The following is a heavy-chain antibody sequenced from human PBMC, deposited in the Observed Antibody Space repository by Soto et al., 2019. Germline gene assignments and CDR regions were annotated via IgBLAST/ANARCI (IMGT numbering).Heavy chain of an antibody. V-gene: IGHV1-2*02. CDR3: ARVKVPAAILGAFDL. CDR1: GYTFTDYY. Sequence: QVQLVQSGAEVEKPGASVTVSCKASGYTFTDYYIHWVRQAPGQGLEWMGWINPLKGDTNSAARFQDRLTMTTDTSTRTAYMELRSLTSDDTAVYYCARVKVPAAILGAFDLWGQGTVVTVSS. CDR2: INPLKGDT. J-gene: IGHJ3*01. D-gene: IGHD2-2*02.